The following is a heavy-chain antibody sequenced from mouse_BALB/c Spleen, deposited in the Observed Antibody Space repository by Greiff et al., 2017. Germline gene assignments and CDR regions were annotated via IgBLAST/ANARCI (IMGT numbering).Heavy chain of an antibody. Sequence: EVKLQESGPGLVKPSQSLSLTCTVTGYSITSDYAWNWIRQFPGNKLEWMGYISYSGSTSYNPSLKSRISNTRDTSKNQFFLQLNSVTTEDTATYYCARGRYYGNDGNAMDYWGQGTSVTVSS. CDR1: GYSITSDYA. CDR3: ARGRYYGNDGNAMDY. D-gene: IGHD2-2*01. V-gene: IGHV3-2*02. J-gene: IGHJ4*01. CDR2: ISYSGST.